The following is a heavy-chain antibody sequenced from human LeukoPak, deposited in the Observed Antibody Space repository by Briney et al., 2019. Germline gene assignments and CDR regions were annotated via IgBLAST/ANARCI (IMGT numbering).Heavy chain of an antibody. CDR2: ISYDGNYK. Sequence: GGSLRLSCAASGFTFSSFVMHWVRQAPGKGLEWVAVISYDGNYKYYADSVKGRFTISRDNSKNTLYLQKNSLRAEDTAVYYCAKGTYSGSYWYFDLWGRGTLVTVSS. V-gene: IGHV3-30*18. D-gene: IGHD1-26*01. CDR3: AKGTYSGSYWYFDL. J-gene: IGHJ2*01. CDR1: GFTFSSFV.